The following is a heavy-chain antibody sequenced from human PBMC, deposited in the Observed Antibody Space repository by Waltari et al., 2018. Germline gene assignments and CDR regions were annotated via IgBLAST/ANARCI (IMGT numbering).Heavy chain of an antibody. CDR1: GFTFSSYS. CDR2: ISSSSSYI. CDR3: ARGTARQIDY. J-gene: IGHJ4*02. V-gene: IGHV3-21*01. Sequence: EVQLVESGGGLVKPGGSLRLSCAASGFTFSSYSMNWVRQAPGKGLEWVSSISSSSSYIYYADSVKGRFTISRDNAKNSLYLQMNSLGAEDTAVYYCARGTARQIDYWGQGTLVTVSS. D-gene: IGHD6-6*01.